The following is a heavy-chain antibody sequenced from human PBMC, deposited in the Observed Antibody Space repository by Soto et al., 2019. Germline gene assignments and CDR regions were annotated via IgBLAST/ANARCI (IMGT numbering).Heavy chain of an antibody. CDR3: ARGRGWASALPGHSCDY. CDR2: ISYDGSNN. Sequence: QVQLVESGGGVVQPGRSLRLSCAASGFTFSSYAMHWVRQAPGKGLEWVAVISYDGSNNYYADSVKGRFTISRDNTKNPLYLQMNSLRAEDTSVYYCARGRGWASALPGHSCDYWGQGTLVTVSS. V-gene: IGHV3-30-3*01. CDR1: GFTFSSYA. J-gene: IGHJ4*02. D-gene: IGHD2-2*02.